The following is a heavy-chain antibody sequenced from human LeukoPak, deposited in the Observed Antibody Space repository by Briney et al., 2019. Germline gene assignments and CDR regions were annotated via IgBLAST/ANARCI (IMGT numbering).Heavy chain of an antibody. D-gene: IGHD5-18*01. Sequence: GGSLRLSCAASGFTSSNFAMSWVRQAPGKGLEWVSGISGSASSTYYADSVKGRFTISRDNSKNTLYLQMSSLRAEDTAIYYCAQVAWYSYNFGGQGTLVTVSS. CDR3: AQVAWYSYNF. V-gene: IGHV3-23*01. CDR1: GFTSSNFA. J-gene: IGHJ4*02. CDR2: ISGSASST.